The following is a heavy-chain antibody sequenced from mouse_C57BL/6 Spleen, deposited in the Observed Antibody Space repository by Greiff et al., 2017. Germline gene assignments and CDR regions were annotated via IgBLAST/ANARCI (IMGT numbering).Heavy chain of an antibody. CDR1: GYTFTSYW. J-gene: IGHJ1*03. CDR3: ARTGWDVWYFGV. V-gene: IGHV1-64*01. CDR2: IHPNSGST. Sequence: QVHVKQSGAELVKPGASVKLSCKASGYTFTSYWMHWVKQRPGQGLEWIGMIHPNSGSTNYNEKFKSKATLTVDKSSSTAYMQLSSLTSEDSAVYCGARTGWDVWYFGVWGTGTTVTVSS. D-gene: IGHD4-1*01.